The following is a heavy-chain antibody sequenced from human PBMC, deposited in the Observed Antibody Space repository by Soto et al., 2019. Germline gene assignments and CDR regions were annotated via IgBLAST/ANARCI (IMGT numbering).Heavy chain of an antibody. CDR3: ATSQKGYNWNYFDH. CDR2: VFYTGFT. D-gene: IGHD1-20*01. J-gene: IGHJ4*02. V-gene: IGHV4-39*01. CDR1: GASISGSYYY. Sequence: ETLSLTCAVSGASISGSYYYWAWLRQSPGKGPEWIGSVFYTGFTSYNPSLESRVSVSVDTSKSQFSLKLSAVTAADTAVYYCATSQKGYNWNYFDHWGQGALVTVS.